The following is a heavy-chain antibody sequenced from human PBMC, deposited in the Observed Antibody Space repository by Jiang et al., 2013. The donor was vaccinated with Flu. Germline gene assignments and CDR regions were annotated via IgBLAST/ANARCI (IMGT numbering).Heavy chain of an antibody. J-gene: IGHJ4*02. D-gene: IGHD6-19*01. CDR3: AHGAVAGTYFDY. V-gene: IGHV2-5*01. Sequence: DDKRYSPSLKNRLTITKDTSKNQVVLTMTNMDPVDTATYYCAHGAVAGTYFDYWGQGTLVTVSS. CDR2: DDK.